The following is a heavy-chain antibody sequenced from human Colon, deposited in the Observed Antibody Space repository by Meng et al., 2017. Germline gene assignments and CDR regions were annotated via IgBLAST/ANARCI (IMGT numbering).Heavy chain of an antibody. CDR3: ARGYYYDKSGYSFDH. J-gene: IGHJ4*01. Sequence: GESLKISCQGSGYIFTNYWVAWVRQMPGKGLEWMGIIYPGDSEIRYSPSFQGQVSISADKSISTAHLQWSSLKASDTAVYYCARGYYYDKSGYSFDHWGQERWSPSPQ. CDR2: IYPGDSEI. CDR1: GYIFTNYW. D-gene: IGHD3-22*01. V-gene: IGHV5-51*01.